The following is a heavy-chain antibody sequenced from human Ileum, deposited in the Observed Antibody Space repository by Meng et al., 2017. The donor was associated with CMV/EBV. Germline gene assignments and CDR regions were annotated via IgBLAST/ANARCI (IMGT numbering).Heavy chain of an antibody. D-gene: IGHD2-2*01. CDR3: ARYRAIVDPAAMDWFDP. CDR2: IYHTGTT. J-gene: IGHJ5*02. Sequence: ADSISSNNWGAWVRQPPNKGLEWIGEIYHTGTTNYNPSLKGRVTFSLDKSKNSVSLKLTSVTAADTAMYYCARYRAIVDPAAMDWFDPWGQGTLVTVSS. CDR1: ADSISSNNW. V-gene: IGHV4-4*02.